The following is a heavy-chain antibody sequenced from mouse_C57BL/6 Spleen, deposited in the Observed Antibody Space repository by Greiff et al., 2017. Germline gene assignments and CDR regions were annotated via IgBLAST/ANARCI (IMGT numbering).Heavy chain of an antibody. Sequence: VQLQQPGAELVRPGSSVKLSCKASGYTFTSYWMHWVKQRPIQGLEWIGNIDPSDSETHYNQKFKDKATLTVDNSSSTAYMQLSSLTSEDSAVYYCARNYYGSSYYYAMDYWGQGTSVTVSS. D-gene: IGHD1-1*01. J-gene: IGHJ4*01. CDR1: GYTFTSYW. V-gene: IGHV1-52*01. CDR2: IDPSDSET. CDR3: ARNYYGSSYYYAMDY.